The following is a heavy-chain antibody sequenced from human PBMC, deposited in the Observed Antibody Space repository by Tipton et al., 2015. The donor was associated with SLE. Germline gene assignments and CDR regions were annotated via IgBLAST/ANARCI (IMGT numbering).Heavy chain of an antibody. D-gene: IGHD4-11*01. CDR3: ARFDYSNWDDY. CDR2: IYYSGST. CDR1: GDSINSDGYF. V-gene: IGHV4-31*03. Sequence: LRLSCTGSGDSINSDGYFWTWIRQPPGKGLEWIGYIYYSGSTYYNPSLQSRLTMSVDTSRNQFSLKLTSVTAADTAVYFCARFDYSNWDDYWGQGTLVTVSS. J-gene: IGHJ4*02.